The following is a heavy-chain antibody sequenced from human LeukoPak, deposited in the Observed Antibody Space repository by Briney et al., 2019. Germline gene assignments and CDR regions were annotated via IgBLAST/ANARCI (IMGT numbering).Heavy chain of an antibody. CDR1: GFTFSSYA. CDR3: AKFRSSNYPYYFDY. Sequence: PGGSLRLSCAASGFTFSSYAMSWVRQAPGKGLEWVSAISGSGGSTYYTDPVKGRFTISRDNSKNTLYLQMNSLRAEDTAVYYCAKFRSSNYPYYFDYWGQGTLVTVSS. J-gene: IGHJ4*02. D-gene: IGHD2-2*01. V-gene: IGHV3-23*01. CDR2: ISGSGGST.